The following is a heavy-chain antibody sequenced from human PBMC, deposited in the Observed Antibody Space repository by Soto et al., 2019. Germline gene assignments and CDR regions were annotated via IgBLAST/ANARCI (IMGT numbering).Heavy chain of an antibody. CDR2: TNPKSGYT. CDR3: ARTAGDLDY. CDR1: GYTFTNYD. D-gene: IGHD4-17*01. V-gene: IGHV1-8*01. J-gene: IGHJ4*02. Sequence: QVQLVQSGAEVKKPGASVKVSCKTSGYTFTNYDINWVRQATGQGLEWMGWTNPKSGYTGSAQKFQGRVTMTRDSSTGTAYMEMHSLTSEDTAVYFCARTAGDLDYGGQGTLITVAS.